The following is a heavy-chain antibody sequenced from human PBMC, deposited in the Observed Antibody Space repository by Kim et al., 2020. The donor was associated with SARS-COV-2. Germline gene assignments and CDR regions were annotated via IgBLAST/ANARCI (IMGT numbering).Heavy chain of an antibody. J-gene: IGHJ4*02. V-gene: IGHV7-4-1*02. CDR2: INTNTGNP. CDR3: ARSPGPLWLGCDS. D-gene: IGHD3-22*01. CDR1: GYTFNIFS. Sequence: ASVKVSCKTSGYTFNIFSLNWVRQAPGQGLEWMGWINTNTGNPAYAHGFTGRFVFSLDTSVTTAYLQISNVKAEDTAVYYCARSPGPLWLGCDSWGQGTLVTVSP.